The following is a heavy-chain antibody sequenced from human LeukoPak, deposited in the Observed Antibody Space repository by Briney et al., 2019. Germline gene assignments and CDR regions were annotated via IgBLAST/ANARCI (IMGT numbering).Heavy chain of an antibody. J-gene: IGHJ4*02. CDR3: ARTDSSGWYRIDY. CDR1: GYTFTGYY. Sequence: ASVTVSFTASGYTFTGYYMHWVRQAPGQGLEWMGWINPNSGGTNYAQKFQGRVTMTRDTSISTAYMELSRLRSDDTAVYYCARTDSSGWYRIDYWGQGTLVTVSS. D-gene: IGHD6-19*01. CDR2: INPNSGGT. V-gene: IGHV1-2*02.